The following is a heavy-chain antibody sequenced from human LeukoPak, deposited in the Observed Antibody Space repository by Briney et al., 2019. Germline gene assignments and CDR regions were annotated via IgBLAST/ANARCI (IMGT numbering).Heavy chain of an antibody. V-gene: IGHV3-21*01. CDR1: GFTFSSYS. D-gene: IGHD6-19*01. Sequence: GGSLRLSCAASGFTFSSYSMNWVRQAPGKGLEWVSSITSSSSYIYYADSVKGRFTISRDNAKNSLYLQMNSLRAEDTAVYYCARDREQWLARSHHDAFDIWGQGTMVTVSS. CDR2: ITSSSSYI. CDR3: ARDREQWLARSHHDAFDI. J-gene: IGHJ3*02.